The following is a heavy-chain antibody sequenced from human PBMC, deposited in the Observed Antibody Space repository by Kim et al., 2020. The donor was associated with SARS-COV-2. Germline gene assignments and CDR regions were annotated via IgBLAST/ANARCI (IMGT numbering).Heavy chain of an antibody. CDR1: GDSVTRGTFY. J-gene: IGHJ4*02. CDR3: ARDPPFTIFGFGTN. Sequence: SETLSLTCTVSGDSVTRGTFYWSWIRQPPGKALECIGYIYYSGSPNYSSSLKSRLTMSLDTSKNQFSLKLSSVTAADTAVYFCARDPPFTIFGFGTNWGQGTMVTVSS. CDR2: IYYSGSP. V-gene: IGHV4-61*01. D-gene: IGHD3-3*01.